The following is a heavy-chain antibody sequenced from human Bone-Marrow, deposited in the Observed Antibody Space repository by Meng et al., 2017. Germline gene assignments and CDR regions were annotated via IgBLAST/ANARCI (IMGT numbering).Heavy chain of an antibody. CDR3: AKDSSTSCRNWFDP. D-gene: IGHD2-2*01. CDR2: ISYDGSAS. CDR1: GFTFNNYI. V-gene: IGHV3-30*11. J-gene: IGHJ5*02. Sequence: GGSLRLSCVASGFTFNNYIMYWVRQAPGKGLEWMALISYDGSASNYADSAKGRFTISRDASKNTLYLEMSSLRAEDTAVYYCAKDSSTSCRNWFDPWGQGTLVTVSS.